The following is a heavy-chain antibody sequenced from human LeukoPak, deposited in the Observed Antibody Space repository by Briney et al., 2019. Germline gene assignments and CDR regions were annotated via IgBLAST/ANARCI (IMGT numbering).Heavy chain of an antibody. CDR1: GFTFSSYA. J-gene: IGHJ4*02. V-gene: IGHV3-30*04. CDR3: ARDYCSSASCYDDY. D-gene: IGHD2-2*01. Sequence: GGSLRLSCAASGFTFSSYAMHWVRQAPGKGLEWVAVISYDGSNKYYADSVKGRFTISRDNSKNTLYLQMNSLRAEDTAVYYCARDYCSSASCYDDYWGQGTLVTVSS. CDR2: ISYDGSNK.